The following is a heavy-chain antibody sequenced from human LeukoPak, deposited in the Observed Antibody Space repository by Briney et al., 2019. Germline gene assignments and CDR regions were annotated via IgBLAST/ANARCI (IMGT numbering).Heavy chain of an antibody. Sequence: SVKISCKASGGTISSYAISWVRQAPGQGLEWMGGIIPIFGTANYAQKFQGRVTITADESTSTAYMELSSLRSEDTAVYYCARDHGGSGSYFFYFDYWGQGTLVTVSS. CDR3: ARDHGGSGSYFFYFDY. CDR2: IIPIFGTA. D-gene: IGHD3-10*01. J-gene: IGHJ4*02. CDR1: GGTISSYA. V-gene: IGHV1-69*01.